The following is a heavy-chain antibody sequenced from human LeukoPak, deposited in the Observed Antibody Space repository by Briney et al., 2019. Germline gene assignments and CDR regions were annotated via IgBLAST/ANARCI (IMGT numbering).Heavy chain of an antibody. Sequence: SETLSLTCAVSGGSFSGEYWSWIRHPPAKGMEWIGVINHSGSSNYNPTPTSRGPISVYTSKNQFSLTLSSGTSAHPAVHCFAGRNRRITMVRGVIMVWFDPWGQGTLVTVSS. D-gene: IGHD3-10*01. CDR2: INHSGSS. CDR1: GGSFSGEY. J-gene: IGHJ5*02. CDR3: AGRNRRITMVRGVIMVWFDP. V-gene: IGHV4-34*01.